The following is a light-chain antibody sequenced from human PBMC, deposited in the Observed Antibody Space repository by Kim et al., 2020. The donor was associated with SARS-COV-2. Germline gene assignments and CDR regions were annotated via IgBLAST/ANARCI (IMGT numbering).Light chain of an antibody. CDR1: SLRGYY. J-gene: IGLJ2*01. CDR2: GKN. V-gene: IGLV3-19*01. CDR3: NSRDSSGNHLV. Sequence: ALGQTVSITCQGDSLRGYYASWYQQKPGQAPVLVFYGKNSRPSGIPGRVSGSTSGNTASLTITGAQAEDEADYYCNSRDSSGNHLVFGGGTQLTVL.